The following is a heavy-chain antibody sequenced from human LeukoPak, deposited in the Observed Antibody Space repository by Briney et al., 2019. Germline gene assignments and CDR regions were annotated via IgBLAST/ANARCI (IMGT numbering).Heavy chain of an antibody. Sequence: GGSLRLSCAASGFTFSSYAMSWVRQAPARGLEWVSSLRGDGDTFYADSVKGRFTLSRDNSKNTLYLQMNSLRAEDTAVYYCARHGRLLGSYDSCYDVWGQGTLVTVSS. D-gene: IGHD3-9*01. CDR3: ARHGRLLGSYDSCYDV. CDR2: LRGDGDT. V-gene: IGHV3-23*01. J-gene: IGHJ4*02. CDR1: GFTFSSYA.